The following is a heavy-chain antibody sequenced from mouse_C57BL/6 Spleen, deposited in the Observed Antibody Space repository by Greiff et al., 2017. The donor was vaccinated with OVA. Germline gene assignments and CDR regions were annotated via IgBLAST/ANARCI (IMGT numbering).Heavy chain of an antibody. Sequence: EVQLQQSGPELVKPGASVKISCKASGYSFTGYYMNWVKQSPEKSLEWIGEINPSTGGTTYNQKFKAKATLTVDKSSSTAYMPLKSLTSEDSAVYYCARCYYSPFDYWGQGTTLTVSS. CDR2: INPSTGGT. D-gene: IGHD2-12*01. J-gene: IGHJ2*01. CDR3: ARCYYSPFDY. CDR1: GYSFTGYY. V-gene: IGHV1-42*01.